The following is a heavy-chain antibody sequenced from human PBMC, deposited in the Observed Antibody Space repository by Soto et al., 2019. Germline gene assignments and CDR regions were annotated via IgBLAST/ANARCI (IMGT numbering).Heavy chain of an antibody. Sequence: SETLSLTCTVPGGSISSSSYYWGWIRQPPGKGLEWIGSIYYSGSTYYNPSLKSRVTISVDTSKNQFSLKLSSVTAADTAVYYCARLASDCSSTSCHNWFDPWGQGTLVTVSS. D-gene: IGHD2-2*01. CDR3: ARLASDCSSTSCHNWFDP. CDR1: GGSISSSSYY. J-gene: IGHJ5*02. CDR2: IYYSGST. V-gene: IGHV4-39*01.